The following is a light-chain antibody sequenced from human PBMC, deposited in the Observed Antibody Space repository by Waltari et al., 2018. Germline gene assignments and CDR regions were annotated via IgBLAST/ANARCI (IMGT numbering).Light chain of an antibody. V-gene: IGLV2-23*01. J-gene: IGLJ1*01. CDR3: CSYASSSTYV. Sequence: QSALTQPASVSGSPGQSITISCPGTASDVGSYNLVSWYQQHPGKAPKLMIYGGNKRPSGVSNRFSGSKSGNTASLTISGLQAEDEADYYCCSYASSSTYVFGTGTTVTVL. CDR2: GGN. CDR1: ASDVGSYNL.